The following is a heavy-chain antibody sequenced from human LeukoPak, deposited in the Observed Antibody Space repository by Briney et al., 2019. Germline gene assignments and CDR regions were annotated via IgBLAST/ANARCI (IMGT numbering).Heavy chain of an antibody. D-gene: IGHD3-10*01. Sequence: SETLSLTCAVYGGSFSGYYWSWIRQPPGKGLEWIGEINHSGSTNYNPSLKSRVTISVDTSKNQFSLKLSSVTAADTAVYYCARGMVRGVLYYYYYMDVWGKGTTVTVSS. CDR3: ARGMVRGVLYYYYYMDV. J-gene: IGHJ6*03. CDR1: GGSFSGYY. V-gene: IGHV4-34*01. CDR2: INHSGST.